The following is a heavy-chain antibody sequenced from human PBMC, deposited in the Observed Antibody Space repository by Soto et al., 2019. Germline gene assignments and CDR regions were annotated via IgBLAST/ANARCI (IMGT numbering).Heavy chain of an antibody. CDR1: GFTFSSYA. CDR2: ISGSGGST. D-gene: IGHD2-2*01. V-gene: IGHV3-23*01. Sequence: EVQLLESGGGLVQPGGSLRLSCAASGFTFSSYAMSWVRQAPGKGLEWVSAISGSGGSTYYADSVKGRFTISRDNSKNTLYLQMNSLSAEDTAVYYCAKVEGRVVPAAAPFYFDYWGQGTLVTVSS. J-gene: IGHJ4*02. CDR3: AKVEGRVVPAAAPFYFDY.